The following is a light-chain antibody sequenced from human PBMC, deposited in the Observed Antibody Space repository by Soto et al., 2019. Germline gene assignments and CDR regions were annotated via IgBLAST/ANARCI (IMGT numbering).Light chain of an antibody. CDR3: QQYGSSPLT. CDR1: QSVSSSY. CDR2: DAS. V-gene: IGKV3D-20*01. Sequence: EIVLTQSPATLSLSPGERATLSCGASQSVSSSYLAWYQHKPGLAPRLLIYDASSRATGIPDRFSGSGSGTDFTLTISRLEPEDFAVYYCQQYGSSPLTSGGGTKVEIK. J-gene: IGKJ4*01.